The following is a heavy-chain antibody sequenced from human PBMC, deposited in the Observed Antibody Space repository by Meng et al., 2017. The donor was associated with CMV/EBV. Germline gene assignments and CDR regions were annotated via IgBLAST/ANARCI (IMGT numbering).Heavy chain of an antibody. CDR2: IYSGGST. D-gene: IGHD3-16*01. J-gene: IGHJ5*02. Sequence: VQLCESGGGLIQPGGSLRLSCAASGFTVSSNSMSWVRQAPGKGLEWVSVIYSGGSTYYADSVKGRFTISRDNSKNTLYLQMNSLRAEDTAVYYCARDNWGLGWFDPWGQGTLVTVSS. CDR1: GFTVSSNS. CDR3: ARDNWGLGWFDP. V-gene: IGHV3-53*01.